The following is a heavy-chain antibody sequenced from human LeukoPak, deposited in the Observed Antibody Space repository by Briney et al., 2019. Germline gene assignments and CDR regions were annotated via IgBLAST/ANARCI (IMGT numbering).Heavy chain of an antibody. CDR2: IYYSGST. J-gene: IGHJ3*02. V-gene: IGHV4-59*01. D-gene: IGHD5-18*01. CDR3: ARDWDTASGDAFDI. CDR1: GGSISSYY. Sequence: PSETLSLTCTVSGGSISSYYWSWIRQPPGKGLEWIGYIYYSGSTNYNPFLKSRVTISVDTYKNQFSLKLSSVTAADTAVYYCARDWDTASGDAFDIWGQGTMVTVSS.